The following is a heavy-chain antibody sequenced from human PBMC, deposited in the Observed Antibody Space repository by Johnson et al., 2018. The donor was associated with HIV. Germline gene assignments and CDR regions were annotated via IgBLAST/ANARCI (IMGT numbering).Heavy chain of an antibody. D-gene: IGHD6-19*01. Sequence: QVQLVESGGGVVQPGRSLRLSCAASGFTFSSYGMHWVRQAPGKGLEWVAVISYDGSNKYYADSVKGRFTISRDNSKNTLYLQMNSLRAEDTAVYYCAKVNRMEQWLAGGGAFDIWGQGTTVTVSP. CDR1: GFTFSSYG. V-gene: IGHV3-30*18. CDR2: ISYDGSNK. CDR3: AKVNRMEQWLAGGGAFDI. J-gene: IGHJ3*02.